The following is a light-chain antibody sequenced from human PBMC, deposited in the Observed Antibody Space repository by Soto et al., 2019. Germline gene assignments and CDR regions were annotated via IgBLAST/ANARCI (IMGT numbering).Light chain of an antibody. CDR1: QSISSY. J-gene: IGKJ2*01. CDR3: QQSYSTPDT. Sequence: DIQMTQSPSSLSASVGDRVTITCRASQSISSYLNWYQQKPGKVPKLLIYAASSLQSGVPSRFSGSGSGTDFTLIISTLQPEDFATYYCQQSYSTPDTFGQGTKLEIK. CDR2: AAS. V-gene: IGKV1-39*01.